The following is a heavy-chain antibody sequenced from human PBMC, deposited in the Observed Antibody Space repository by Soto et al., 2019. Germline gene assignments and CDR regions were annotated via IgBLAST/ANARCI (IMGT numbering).Heavy chain of an antibody. CDR3: ARLPAALGWFDP. CDR2: IIPILGIA. V-gene: IGHV1-69*02. CDR1: GGTFSSYT. Sequence: QVQLVQSGAEVKKPGSSVKVSCKASGGTFSSYTISWVRQAPGQGLEWMGRIIPILGIANYAQKFQGRVKITADKSTSTAYMELSSLRSEDTAVYYCARLPAALGWFDPWGQGTLVTVSS. D-gene: IGHD2-2*01. J-gene: IGHJ5*02.